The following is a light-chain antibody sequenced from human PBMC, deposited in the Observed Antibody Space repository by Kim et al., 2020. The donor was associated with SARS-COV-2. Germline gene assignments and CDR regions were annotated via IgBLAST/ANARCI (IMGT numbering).Light chain of an antibody. CDR3: SSRDNSLNHVV. J-gene: IGLJ2*01. Sequence: AWGQTVNSACQWDSFRTYFATWYQQKPGQAPVVVLYGRNRRPSGIPDRFSGSNSVNTDSLTITGAQAEDEADYFCSSRDNSLNHVVFGGGTQLTVL. V-gene: IGLV3-19*01. CDR2: GRN. CDR1: SFRTYF.